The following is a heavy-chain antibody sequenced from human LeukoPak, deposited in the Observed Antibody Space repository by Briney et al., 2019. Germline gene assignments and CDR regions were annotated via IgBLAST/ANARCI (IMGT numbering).Heavy chain of an antibody. D-gene: IGHD3-10*01. V-gene: IGHV3-7*01. Sequence: GGSLRLSCAASGFTFSSYWMSWVRQAPGKGLEWVANIKQDGSEKYYVDSVKGRFTISRDNAKNSLSLQMNSLRVEDTAVYYCAKVAKYYYGSETYYFFEHWGQGTPVTASS. J-gene: IGHJ4*02. CDR1: GFTFSSYW. CDR3: AKVAKYYYGSETYYFFEH. CDR2: IKQDGSEK.